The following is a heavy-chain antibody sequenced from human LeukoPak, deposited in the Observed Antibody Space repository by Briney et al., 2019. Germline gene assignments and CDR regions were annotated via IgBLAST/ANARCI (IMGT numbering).Heavy chain of an antibody. V-gene: IGHV4-59*02. Sequence: SETLSLTCTVSGGSVSSYHWGWIRQPPGKGLEWIGHISYSGSTNYNPSLKSRVTIPVDTSKNQFSLRLSSVTAADTAVYYCVRSGGLWGQGTMVTVSS. D-gene: IGHD4-23*01. CDR3: VRSGGL. CDR2: ISYSGST. J-gene: IGHJ3*01. CDR1: GGSVSSYH.